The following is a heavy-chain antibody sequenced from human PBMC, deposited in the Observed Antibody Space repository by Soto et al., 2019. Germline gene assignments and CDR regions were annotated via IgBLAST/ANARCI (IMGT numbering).Heavy chain of an antibody. CDR3: AREMAAAAGKYFDY. J-gene: IGHJ4*02. V-gene: IGHV3-21*01. D-gene: IGHD6-13*01. CDR1: GFTFSSYS. CDR2: ISSSSSYI. Sequence: GGSLRLSCAASGFTFSSYSMNWVRQAPGKGLEWVSSISSSSSYIYYADSVKGRFTISRDNAKNSLYLQMNSLRAEDTAVYYCAREMAAAAGKYFDYWGQGTLVTVSS.